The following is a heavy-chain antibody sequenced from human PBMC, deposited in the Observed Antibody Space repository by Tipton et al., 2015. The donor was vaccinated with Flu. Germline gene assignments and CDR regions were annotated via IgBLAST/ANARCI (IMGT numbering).Heavy chain of an antibody. CDR1: GFSFKTYA. V-gene: IGHV3-23*01. J-gene: IGHJ4*02. CDR2: ISGGGAIR. CDR3: AKVIPELVAGLDY. Sequence: SLRLSCAASGFSFKTYAMSWVRQAPGKGLEWVSGISGGGAIRYFADSVKGRFTISRDNSKNMLYLQMNSLRPEDTAIYYCAKVIPELVAGLDYWGQGTLVSVPS. D-gene: IGHD6-19*01.